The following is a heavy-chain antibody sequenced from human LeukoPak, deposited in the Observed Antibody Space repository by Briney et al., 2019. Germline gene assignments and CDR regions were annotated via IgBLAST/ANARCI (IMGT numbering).Heavy chain of an antibody. Sequence: GASVKVSCKASGYTFTGYYMHWVRQAPGQGLEWMGWISAYNGNTNYAQKLQGRVTMTTDTSTSTAYMELRSLRSDDTAVYYCARDIPNPYYYDSSGYSELDYWGQGTLVTVSS. V-gene: IGHV1-18*04. CDR1: GYTFTGYY. D-gene: IGHD3-22*01. J-gene: IGHJ4*02. CDR2: ISAYNGNT. CDR3: ARDIPNPYYYDSSGYSELDY.